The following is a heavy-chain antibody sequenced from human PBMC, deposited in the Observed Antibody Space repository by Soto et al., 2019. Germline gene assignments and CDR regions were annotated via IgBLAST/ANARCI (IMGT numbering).Heavy chain of an antibody. V-gene: IGHV7-4-1*01. CDR2: ISTNTGNP. CDR1: GYTFTSYA. CDR3: AREGSFQWGGSLGRYGMDV. J-gene: IGHJ6*02. D-gene: IGHD3-16*01. Sequence: ASVKVSCKASGYTFTSYAMNWVRQAPGQGLEWMGWISTNTGNPTYAQGFTGRFVFSLDTSVSTAYLQICSLKAEDTAVYYCAREGSFQWGGSLGRYGMDVWGQGTTVTVSS.